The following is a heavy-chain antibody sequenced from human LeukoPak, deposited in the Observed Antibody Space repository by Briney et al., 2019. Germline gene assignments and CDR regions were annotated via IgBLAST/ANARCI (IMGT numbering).Heavy chain of an antibody. Sequence: ASVKVSCKASGYTFTGYYMHWVRQAPGQGLEWMGWINPNSGGTNYAQKFQGRVTMTRDTSISTAYMELSRLRSDDTAVYYCARANSGWTKYHFDYWGQGTLVTVSS. CDR3: ARANSGWTKYHFDY. V-gene: IGHV1-2*02. CDR2: INPNSGGT. CDR1: GYTFTGYY. D-gene: IGHD6-19*01. J-gene: IGHJ4*02.